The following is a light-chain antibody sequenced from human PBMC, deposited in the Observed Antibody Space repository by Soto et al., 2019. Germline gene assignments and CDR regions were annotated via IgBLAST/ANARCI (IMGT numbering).Light chain of an antibody. V-gene: IGKV3-15*01. J-gene: IGKJ1*01. CDR3: QHYNNWPPWT. Sequence: EIVMTQSPATLSVSPGESVTLSCRASQSVSSDLAWYQQKPGQAPRLLIYGASTRATGIPARFSGSGSGTEFTLTISSLQSEDFAVYYCQHYNNWPPWTFGQGTEVEIK. CDR2: GAS. CDR1: QSVSSD.